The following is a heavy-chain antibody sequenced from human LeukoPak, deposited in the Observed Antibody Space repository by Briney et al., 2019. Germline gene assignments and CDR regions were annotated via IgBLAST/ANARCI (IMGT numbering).Heavy chain of an antibody. CDR1: GFTFSSYA. Sequence: PGGSLRLSCAASGFTFSSYAMHWVRQAPGKGLEWGAVISYDGSNKYYADSVKGRFTISRDNSKNTLYLQMNSLRAEDTAVYYCARGQQWLVRDYWGQGTLVTVSS. CDR2: ISYDGSNK. J-gene: IGHJ4*02. V-gene: IGHV3-30-3*01. CDR3: ARGQQWLVRDY. D-gene: IGHD6-19*01.